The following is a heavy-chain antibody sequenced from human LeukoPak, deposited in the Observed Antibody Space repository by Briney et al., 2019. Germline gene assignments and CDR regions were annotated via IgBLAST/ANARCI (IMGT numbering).Heavy chain of an antibody. CDR1: GFTVSSNY. J-gene: IGHJ5*02. CDR2: IRSKAYGGTT. CDR3: TIVGAT. D-gene: IGHD1-26*01. V-gene: IGHV3-49*04. Sequence: PGGSLRLSCAASGFTVSSNYMSWVRQAPGQGLEWVGFIRSKAYGGTTEYAASVKGRFTIPRDDSKTIAYLQMNSLKTEDTAVYYCTIVGATWGQGTLVTVSS.